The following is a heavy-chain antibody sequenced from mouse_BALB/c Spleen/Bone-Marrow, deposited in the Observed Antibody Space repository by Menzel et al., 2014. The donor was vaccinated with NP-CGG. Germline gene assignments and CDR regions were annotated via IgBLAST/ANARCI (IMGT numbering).Heavy chain of an antibody. CDR3: ARQNGNYGYYYAMDY. CDR1: GFTFSSYG. D-gene: IGHD2-1*01. V-gene: IGHV5-9-2*01. CDR2: ISGGGSYT. Sequence: EVMLVESGGGLVKAGGSLKLSCAASGFTFSSYGMSWVRQTPEKRLEWVATISGGGSYTYYPDSVKGRFTISRDNAKNNLYLQMGSLRSEDTALYYCARQNGNYGYYYAMDYWGQGTSVTVSS. J-gene: IGHJ4*01.